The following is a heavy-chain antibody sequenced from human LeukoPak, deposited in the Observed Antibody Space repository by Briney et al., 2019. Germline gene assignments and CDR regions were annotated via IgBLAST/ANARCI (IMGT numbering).Heavy chain of an antibody. CDR1: GYTFTSYG. CDR2: ISACNGNT. J-gene: IGHJ6*02. D-gene: IGHD3-10*01. V-gene: IGHV1-18*01. Sequence: ASVKVSCKASGYTFTSYGISWVRQAPGQGLEWMGWISACNGNTNYAQKLQGRVTMTTDTSTSTAYMELRSLRSDDTAVYYCARRAITMVRGTIYYGMDVWGQGTTVTVSS. CDR3: ARRAITMVRGTIYYGMDV.